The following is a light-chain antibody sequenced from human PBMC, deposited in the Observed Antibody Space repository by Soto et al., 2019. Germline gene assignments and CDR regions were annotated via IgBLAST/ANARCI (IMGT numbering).Light chain of an antibody. V-gene: IGLV2-23*02. CDR2: EVT. J-gene: IGLJ2*01. CDR1: SSDVGSYNL. Sequence: QTVVTQPASVSGSPGQSITISCTGTSSDVGSYNLVSWYHQHPGKAPKLLISEVTKRPSGVSDRFSGSKSGNTASLTISGLQTEDEADYYCCSYAGSSTFVVFGGGTKVTVL. CDR3: CSYAGSSTFVV.